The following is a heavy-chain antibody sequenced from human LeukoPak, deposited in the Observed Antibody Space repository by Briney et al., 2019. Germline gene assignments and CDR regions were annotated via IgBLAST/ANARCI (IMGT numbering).Heavy chain of an antibody. J-gene: IGHJ4*02. CDR2: ISGSGGNT. V-gene: IGHV3-23*01. CDR3: AKEGTACRAPFADS. Sequence: RRSLRLSCAASGFTLSSFAISWVSQAQGNGLEWVSAISGSGGNTYYADSVKGRFTISRDISKNTFYLQMNSLRAEDTAVYYCAKEGTACRAPFADSWGEGTLVTVCS. CDR1: GFTLSSFA. D-gene: IGHD6-13*01.